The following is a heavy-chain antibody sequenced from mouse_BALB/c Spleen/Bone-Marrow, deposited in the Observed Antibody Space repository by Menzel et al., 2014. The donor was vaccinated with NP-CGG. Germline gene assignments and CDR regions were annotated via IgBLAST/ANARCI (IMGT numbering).Heavy chain of an antibody. D-gene: IGHD2-3*01. CDR2: INPNNGGT. V-gene: IGHV1-18*01. CDR3: ATYDPVLPYFDY. CDR1: GYTFTDYN. Sequence: EVQLQQSGPELVKPGASVKIPCKASGYTFTDYNMDWVKQSHGKSLEWIGDINPNNGGTIYNQKFKGKATLTVDKSSNTAYMELRSLTSEDAAVYYCATYDPVLPYFDYWCQGTTLTVSS. J-gene: IGHJ2*01.